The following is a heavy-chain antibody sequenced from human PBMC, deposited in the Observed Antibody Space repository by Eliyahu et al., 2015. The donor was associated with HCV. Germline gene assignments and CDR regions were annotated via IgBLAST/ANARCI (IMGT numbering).Heavy chain of an antibody. D-gene: IGHD6-19*01. V-gene: IGHV4-4*02. CDR2: XYHSGST. CDR3: ARNPARIAVAGLFDY. Sequence: QVQLQXSGPGLVKPSGTLSLTCAVSXGXXSSSNWWXWVRQPPGKGLEWIGEXYHSGSTNYNPSLKSRVTXSVDKSKNQFSLKLSSVTXADTAVYYCARNPARIAVAGLFDYWGQGTLVTVSS. J-gene: IGHJ4*02. CDR1: XGXXSSSNW.